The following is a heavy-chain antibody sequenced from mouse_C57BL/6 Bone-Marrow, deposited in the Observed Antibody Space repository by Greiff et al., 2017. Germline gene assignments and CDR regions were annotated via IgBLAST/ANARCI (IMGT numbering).Heavy chain of an antibody. CDR1: GYTFTSYW. Sequence: QVQLQQPGAELVKPGASVKMSCKASGYTFTSYWITWVKQRPGHGLEWIGDIYPGSGSTNYNEKFKSKATLTVDTSSSTAYMQLSSLTSEDSAVYYCAREYYYGSSYWYFDVWGTGTTVTVSS. D-gene: IGHD1-1*01. V-gene: IGHV1-55*01. CDR2: IYPGSGST. CDR3: AREYYYGSSYWYFDV. J-gene: IGHJ1*03.